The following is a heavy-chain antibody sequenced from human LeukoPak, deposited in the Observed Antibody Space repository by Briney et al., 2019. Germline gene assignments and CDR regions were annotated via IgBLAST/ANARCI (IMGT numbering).Heavy chain of an antibody. J-gene: IGHJ4*02. CDR1: GFTLSDYW. D-gene: IGHD3-22*01. V-gene: IGHV3-74*01. CDR2: IDPDGSTT. CDR3: AKRADSSGYYYFDY. Sequence: PGGSLRLSCAASGFTLSDYWMHWVRQVPGEGLVWVSRIDPDGSTTNYADSAKGRFTISRDNAKNSLYLEMNSLRAEDTAVYYCAKRADSSGYYYFDYWGQGTLVTVSS.